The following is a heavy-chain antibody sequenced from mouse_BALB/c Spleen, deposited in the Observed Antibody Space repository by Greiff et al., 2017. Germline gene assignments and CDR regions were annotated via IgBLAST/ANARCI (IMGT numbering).Heavy chain of an antibody. J-gene: IGHJ3*01. D-gene: IGHD2-14*01. Sequence: VQLQQSGAELVRSGASVKLSCTASGFNIKDYYMHWVKQRPEQGLEWIGWIDAENGDTEYAPKFQGKATMTADTSSNTAYLQLSSLTSEDTAVYYCNAEDRYGPFAYWGQGTLVTVSA. V-gene: IGHV14-4*02. CDR1: GFNIKDYY. CDR3: NAEDRYGPFAY. CDR2: IDAENGDT.